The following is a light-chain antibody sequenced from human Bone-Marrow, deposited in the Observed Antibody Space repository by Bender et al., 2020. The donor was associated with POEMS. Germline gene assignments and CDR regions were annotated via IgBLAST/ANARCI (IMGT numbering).Light chain of an antibody. V-gene: IGLV2-23*02. J-gene: IGLJ2*01. CDR3: CSYAGSSTYVV. CDR2: EVN. CDR1: SSDVGGYNY. Sequence: QSALTQPASVSGSPGQSVTISCTGTSSDVGGYNYVSWYQQLPGKAPKLMIFEVNNRPSGISNRFSGSKSGNTASLTISGLQAEDEADYYCCSYAGSSTYVVFGGGTKLTVL.